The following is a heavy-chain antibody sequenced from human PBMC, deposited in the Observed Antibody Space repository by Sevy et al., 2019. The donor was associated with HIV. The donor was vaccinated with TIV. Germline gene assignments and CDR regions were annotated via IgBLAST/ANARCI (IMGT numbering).Heavy chain of an antibody. D-gene: IGHD3-10*01. CDR3: ARDKRGGSGSYSLYYYYYGMDV. V-gene: IGHV3-21*01. J-gene: IGHJ6*02. CDR1: GFTFSSYS. CDR2: ISSSSSYI. Sequence: GGSLRLSCAASGFTFSSYSMNWVRQAPGKGLEWVSSISSSSSYIYYADSVKGRFTISGDNAKNSLYLQMNSLRAEDTAVYYCARDKRGGSGSYSLYYYYYGMDVWGQGTTVTVSS.